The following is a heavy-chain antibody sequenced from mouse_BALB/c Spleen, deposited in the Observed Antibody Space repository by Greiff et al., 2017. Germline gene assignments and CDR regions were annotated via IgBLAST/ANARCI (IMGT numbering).Heavy chain of an antibody. Sequence: EVQLQESGGGLVKPGGSLKLSCAASGFTFSSYAMSWVRQTPEKRLEWVASISSGGSTYYPDSVKGRFTISRDNARNILYLQMSSLRSEDTAMYYCARDYYGSYYFDYWGQGTTLTVSS. CDR3: ARDYYGSYYFDY. J-gene: IGHJ2*01. D-gene: IGHD1-1*01. V-gene: IGHV5-6-5*01. CDR1: GFTFSSYA. CDR2: ISSGGST.